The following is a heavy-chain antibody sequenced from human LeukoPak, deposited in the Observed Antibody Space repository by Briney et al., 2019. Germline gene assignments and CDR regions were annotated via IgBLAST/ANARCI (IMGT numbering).Heavy chain of an antibody. V-gene: IGHV1-18*01. CDR2: ISAYNGNT. Sequence: ASVKVSCKASGYTFTSYGISWVRQAPGQGLEWMGWISAYNGNTNYAQKLQGRVTMTTDTSTSTAYMELRSLRSDDTAVYYCARDPPRPYYYYMDVWGKGTTVTISS. J-gene: IGHJ6*03. CDR3: ARDPPRPYYYYMDV. CDR1: GYTFTSYG.